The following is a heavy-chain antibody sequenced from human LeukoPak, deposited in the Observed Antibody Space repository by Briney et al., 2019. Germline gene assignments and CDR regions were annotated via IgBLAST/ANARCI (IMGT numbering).Heavy chain of an antibody. V-gene: IGHV3-33*08. Sequence: GGSLRLSCAASGFSFNSFEMSWPPQAPGKGLEGVAVIWHDGSYKYYADSVKGRFIISRDNSKNTMYLQMSSLRVEDTAVYYCVRSSGTMVRGVGGDWGQGSLVTVSS. D-gene: IGHD3-10*01. CDR2: IWHDGSYK. CDR3: VRSSGTMVRGVGGD. J-gene: IGHJ4*02. CDR1: GFSFNSFE.